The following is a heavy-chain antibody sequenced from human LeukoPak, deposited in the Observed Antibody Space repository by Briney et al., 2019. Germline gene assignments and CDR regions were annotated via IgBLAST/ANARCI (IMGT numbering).Heavy chain of an antibody. J-gene: IGHJ4*02. CDR3: ASHPSIAVAGTIDY. V-gene: IGHV4-39*01. Sequence: SETLSLTCTASGGSISSSSYYWGWIRQPPGKGLEWIGSIYYSGSTYYNPSLKSRVTISVDTSKNQFSLKLSSVTAADTAVYYCASHPSIAVAGTIDYWGQGTLVTVSS. CDR1: GGSISSSSYY. CDR2: IYYSGST. D-gene: IGHD6-19*01.